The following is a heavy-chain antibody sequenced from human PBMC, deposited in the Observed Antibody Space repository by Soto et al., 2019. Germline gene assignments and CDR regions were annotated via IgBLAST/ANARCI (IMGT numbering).Heavy chain of an antibody. CDR1: GFTFSSYA. J-gene: IGHJ4*02. V-gene: IGHV3-23*01. Sequence: GGSLRLSCAASGFTFSSYAMSWVRQAPGKGLEWVSAISGSGGSTYYADSVKGRFTISRDNSKNTLYLQMNSLRAEDTAVYYCAKGLVTPGSRLSYFDYWGQGTLVTVSS. D-gene: IGHD2-21*02. CDR3: AKGLVTPGSRLSYFDY. CDR2: ISGSGGST.